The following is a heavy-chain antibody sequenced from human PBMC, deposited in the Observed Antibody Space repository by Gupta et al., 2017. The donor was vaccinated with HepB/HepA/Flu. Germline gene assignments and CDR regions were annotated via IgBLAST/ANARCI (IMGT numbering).Heavy chain of an antibody. D-gene: IGHD1-26*01. CDR3: ARGAGDTWLGRFDP. J-gene: IGHJ5*02. CDR2: ISPKNGGT. V-gene: IGHV1-2*02. Sequence: QVQLVQSGTEGKKSGASVKVSCKASGYTFTNYYIHWLRQAPGQGLEWMGWISPKNGGTKYAQKFQGRVSMTADTSITTAYMELISLRSDDTAVYYCARGAGDTWLGRFDPWGQGTLVTVSS. CDR1: GYTFTNYY.